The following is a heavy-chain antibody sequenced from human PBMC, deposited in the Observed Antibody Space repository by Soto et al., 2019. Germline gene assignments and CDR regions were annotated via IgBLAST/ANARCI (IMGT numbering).Heavy chain of an antibody. CDR1: GFTFSSCA. D-gene: IGHD3-3*01. CDR2: ISYDGSNK. J-gene: IGHJ4*02. CDR3: ARDKRDLRFLEWSYYFDY. V-gene: IGHV3-30-3*01. Sequence: GGSLRLSCAASGFTFSSCAMHWVRQAPGKGLEWVALISYDGSNKYYADSVKGRFTISRDNSKNTLYLQMNSLRAGDTAVYYCARDKRDLRFLEWSYYFDYWGQGTLVTVS.